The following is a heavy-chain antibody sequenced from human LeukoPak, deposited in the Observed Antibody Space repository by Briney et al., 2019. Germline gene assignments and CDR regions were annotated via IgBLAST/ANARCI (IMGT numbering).Heavy chain of an antibody. J-gene: IGHJ4*02. V-gene: IGHV3-30*03. CDR3: ARDRAWNYFDY. Sequence: GRSLRLSCAPSGFTFSRHGMHWVRQAPGKGLEWVAVISNDGSRKYYAHSVEGRFTISRDNSKNTLYLQMDSLRAEDTAVYYCARDRAWNYFDYWGQGTLVTVSS. CDR2: ISNDGSRK. D-gene: IGHD3-3*01. CDR1: GFTFSRHG.